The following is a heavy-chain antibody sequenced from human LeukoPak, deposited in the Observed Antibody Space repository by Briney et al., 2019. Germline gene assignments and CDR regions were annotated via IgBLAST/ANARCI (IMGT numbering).Heavy chain of an antibody. V-gene: IGHV4-38-2*02. CDR2: FYHRSGTT. J-gene: IGHJ4*02. CDR1: GYFITSGYY. D-gene: IGHD6-19*01. Sequence: SETLSLTCSVSGYFITSGYYWGWIRQPPGNGLEWIGSFYHRSGTTHYNPSLQSRVTISVDTSSNQFSLKLRSVTAADTAIYYCARGISSGSPDAYWGQGMLVTVSS. CDR3: ARGISSGSPDAY.